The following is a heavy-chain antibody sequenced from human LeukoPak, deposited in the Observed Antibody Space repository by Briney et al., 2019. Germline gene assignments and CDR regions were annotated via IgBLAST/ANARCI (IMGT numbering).Heavy chain of an antibody. CDR2: INEDGSEK. CDR1: GLTFRSYW. V-gene: IGHV3-7*04. CDR3: ARGVFRYSD. D-gene: IGHD3-9*01. J-gene: IGHJ4*02. Sequence: GGSLRLSCAVSGLTFRSYWMAWVRQAPGKGLEWVANINEDGSEKYYADSVKGRFTISRDNAKTSLYVQMNNLRAEDTAVYYCARGVFRYSDWGQGTLVTVSS.